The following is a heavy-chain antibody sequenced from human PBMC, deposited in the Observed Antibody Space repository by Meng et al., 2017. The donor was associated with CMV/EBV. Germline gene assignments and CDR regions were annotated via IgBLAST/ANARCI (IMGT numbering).Heavy chain of an antibody. CDR3: ARDKVGSGGYYFDAFDI. J-gene: IGHJ3*02. V-gene: IGHV3-74*01. D-gene: IGHD3-10*01. CDR2: INSDGSST. CDR1: GFTFSSYW. Sequence: GESLKISCAASGFTFSSYWMHWVRQAPGKGLVWVSRINSDGSSTSYADSVKGRFTISRDNAKNTLYLQMNSLRAEDTAVYYCARDKVGSGGYYFDAFDIWGQGTMVTVSS.